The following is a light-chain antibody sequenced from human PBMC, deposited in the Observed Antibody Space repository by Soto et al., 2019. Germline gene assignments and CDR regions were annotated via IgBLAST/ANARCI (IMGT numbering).Light chain of an antibody. CDR1: SANIGAGFD. CDR2: GSD. V-gene: IGLV1-40*01. Sequence: QSVLTQPPSVSGAPGQRVTISCTGSSANIGAGFDVHWYQQLPGTAPTLLMFGSDNRPSGVPDRFSGSKSGTSASLAITGRQAEDEATHYCQSYDRGPSCPVFGGGTQLTVL. J-gene: IGLJ7*01. CDR3: QSYDRGPSCPV.